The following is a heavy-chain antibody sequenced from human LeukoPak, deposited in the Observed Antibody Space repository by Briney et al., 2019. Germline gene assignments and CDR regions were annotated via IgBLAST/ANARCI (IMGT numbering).Heavy chain of an antibody. CDR2: IYHSGST. J-gene: IGHJ3*02. D-gene: IGHD1-7*01. CDR3: TGGITGITDAFDI. Sequence: SETLSLTCTVSGGSISSGGYYWSWIRQPPGKGLEWIGYIYHSGSTYYNPSLKSRVTISVDRSKNQFSLKLSSVTAADTAVYYCTGGITGITDAFDIWGQGTMVTVSS. CDR1: GGSISSGGYY. V-gene: IGHV4-30-2*01.